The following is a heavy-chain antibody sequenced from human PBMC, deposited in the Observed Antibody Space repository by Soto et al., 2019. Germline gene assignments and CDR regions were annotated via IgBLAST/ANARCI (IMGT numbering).Heavy chain of an antibody. D-gene: IGHD1-26*01. J-gene: IGHJ6*02. CDR2: IIPIFGTA. V-gene: IGHV1-69*01. CDR1: GGTFSSYA. CDR3: ARDAGATYYYGMDV. Sequence: QVQLVQSGAEVKKPGSSVKVSCTASGGTFSSYAISWVRQAPGQGLEWMGGIIPIFGTANYAQKFQGRVTITADESTSTAYMELSSLRSEDTAVYYCARDAGATYYYGMDVWGQGTTVTVSS.